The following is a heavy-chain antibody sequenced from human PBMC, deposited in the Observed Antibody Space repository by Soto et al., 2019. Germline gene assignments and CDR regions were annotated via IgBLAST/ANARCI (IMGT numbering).Heavy chain of an antibody. CDR1: GGYITTYY. J-gene: IGHJ4*02. CDR3: AREKGTDGYDNTPGGMDF. V-gene: IGHV4-59*01. Sequence: SETLSLSCTVAGGYITTYYWRWIRQYPGRGLEWIGYIHHSGATNYNPSLKSRVTMSVATSKDQFSLTLSSVTAADTAVYFCAREKGTDGYDNTPGGMDFWGPGTLVTVSS. CDR2: IHHSGAT. D-gene: IGHD2-15*01.